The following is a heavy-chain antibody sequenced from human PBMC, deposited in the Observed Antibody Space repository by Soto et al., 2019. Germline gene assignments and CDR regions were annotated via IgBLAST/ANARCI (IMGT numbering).Heavy chain of an antibody. CDR2: IYYSGST. D-gene: IGHD2-15*01. CDR3: ARHLEAGVVVVATTYFDY. J-gene: IGHJ4*02. Sequence: SETLSLTCTVSGGSISSSNYYWGWIRQPPGKGLEWIGSIYYSGSTYYNPSLKSRVTISVDTSKNQFSLKLSSVTAADTAVYYCARHLEAGVVVVATTYFDYWGQGTLVTVSS. V-gene: IGHV4-39*01. CDR1: GGSISSSNYY.